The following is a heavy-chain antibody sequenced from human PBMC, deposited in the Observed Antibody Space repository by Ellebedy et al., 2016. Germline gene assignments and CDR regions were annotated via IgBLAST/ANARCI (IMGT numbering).Heavy chain of an antibody. CDR3: ARDFWGRVGENCGGDCYLDN. D-gene: IGHD2-21*02. V-gene: IGHV3-48*01. J-gene: IGHJ4*02. CDR1: GFTLTKFG. Sequence: GESLKISCKASGFTLTKFGMSWVRQAPGKGLEWISYTDSSGVIIYYADSVRGRFTISWDSANSSLYLQMNSVRAEDTAVYFCARDFWGRVGENCGGDCYLDNWGQGTLVTVSS. CDR2: TDSSGVII.